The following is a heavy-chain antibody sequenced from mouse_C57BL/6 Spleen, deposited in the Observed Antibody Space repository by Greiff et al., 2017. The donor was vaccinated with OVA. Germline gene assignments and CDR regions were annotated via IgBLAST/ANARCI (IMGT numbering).Heavy chain of an antibody. D-gene: IGHD1-1*02. Sequence: VQLQQSGPELVKPGASVKISCKASGYSFTSYYIHWVKQRPGQGLEWIGWIYPGSGNTKYNEKFKGKATLTADTSSSTAYMQLSSLTSEDSAVYYGARKYFGGYWDFDDWGTGTTVTVSS. CDR1: GYSFTSYY. CDR3: ARKYFGGYWDFDD. J-gene: IGHJ1*03. V-gene: IGHV1-66*01. CDR2: IYPGSGNT.